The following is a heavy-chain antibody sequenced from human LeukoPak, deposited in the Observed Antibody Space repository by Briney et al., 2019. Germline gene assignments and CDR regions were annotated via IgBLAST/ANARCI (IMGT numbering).Heavy chain of an antibody. D-gene: IGHD1-26*01. J-gene: IGHJ4*02. CDR2: IYYSGST. V-gene: IGHV4-39*01. CDR1: GGSISSSSYY. CDR3: ARVSRSRRIVGATFGY. Sequence: SETLSLTCTVSGGSISSSSYYWGWIRQPPGKGLEWIGSIYYSGSTYYNPSLKSRVTISVDTSKNQFSQKLSSVTAADTAVYYCARVSRSRRIVGATFGYWGQGTLVTVSS.